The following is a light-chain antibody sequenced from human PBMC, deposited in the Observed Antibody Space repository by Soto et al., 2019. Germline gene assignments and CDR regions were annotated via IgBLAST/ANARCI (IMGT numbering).Light chain of an antibody. CDR1: QSVSKN. Sequence: EIVMTQSPATMSVSPGETATLSCRASQSVSKNLAWYQQKPGQAPRLVISGASTRATGIPARFSGSGSGTEFTLTISGLQSEDFAIYFCQQYKKWPPITFGQGTRLEIK. J-gene: IGKJ5*01. V-gene: IGKV3-15*01. CDR2: GAS. CDR3: QQYKKWPPIT.